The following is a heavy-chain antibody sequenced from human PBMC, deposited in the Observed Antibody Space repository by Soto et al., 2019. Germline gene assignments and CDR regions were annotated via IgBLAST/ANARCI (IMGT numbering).Heavy chain of an antibody. CDR2: IYPGDSDT. Sequence: GESLKISCKGSGYSFTSYWIGWVRQMPRKGLEWMGIIYPGDSDTRYSPSFQGQVTISADKSISTAYLQWSSLKASDTAMYYCARQTACSSTSCYLDYWGQGTLVTVSS. V-gene: IGHV5-51*01. CDR1: GYSFTSYW. D-gene: IGHD2-2*01. CDR3: ARQTACSSTSCYLDY. J-gene: IGHJ4*02.